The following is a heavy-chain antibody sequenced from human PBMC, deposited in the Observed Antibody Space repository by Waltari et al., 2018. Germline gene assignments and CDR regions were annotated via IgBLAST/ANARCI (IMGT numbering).Heavy chain of an antibody. Sequence: QVQLVQSGAEVKKPGASVKVSCKASGSTLTGYYMHWVRKAPGQGLEWMGWIKPNSGGTNDEQKFQGRVTMTRDTSISTAYMELSRLRSDDTAVYYCAREHELSSGWPFDYWGQGTLVTVSS. CDR2: IKPNSGGT. CDR3: AREHELSSGWPFDY. V-gene: IGHV1-2*02. J-gene: IGHJ4*02. CDR1: GSTLTGYY. D-gene: IGHD6-19*01.